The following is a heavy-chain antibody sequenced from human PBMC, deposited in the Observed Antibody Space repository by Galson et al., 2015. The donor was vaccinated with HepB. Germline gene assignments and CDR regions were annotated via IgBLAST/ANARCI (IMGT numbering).Heavy chain of an antibody. D-gene: IGHD3-10*01. Sequence: SLRLSCAASGFTFSDYYMSWIRQAPGKGLEWVSYISSSSSYTNYADSVKGRFTISRDNAKNSLYLQMNSLRAKDTAVYYCARGDGYGSGSYGYWGQGTLVTVSS. CDR2: ISSSSSYT. CDR3: ARGDGYGSGSYGY. CDR1: GFTFSDYY. J-gene: IGHJ4*02. V-gene: IGHV3-11*06.